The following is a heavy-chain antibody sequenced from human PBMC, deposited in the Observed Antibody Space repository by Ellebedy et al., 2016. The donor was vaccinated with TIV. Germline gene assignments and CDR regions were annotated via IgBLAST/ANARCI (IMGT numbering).Heavy chain of an antibody. D-gene: IGHD2-21*02. V-gene: IGHV4-59*12. CDR3: ARGYYVVPTAPTHFAFEY. J-gene: IGHJ4*02. CDR2: IYYSGST. CDR1: GVSIRSYY. Sequence: SETLSLTCTVSGVSIRSYYWSWIRQPPGKGPEWMGYIYYSGSTNYNPSLKSRVTISVDTSKNQFSLNLSSVTAADAAVYFCARGYYVVPTAPTHFAFEYWGQGAQVTVSS.